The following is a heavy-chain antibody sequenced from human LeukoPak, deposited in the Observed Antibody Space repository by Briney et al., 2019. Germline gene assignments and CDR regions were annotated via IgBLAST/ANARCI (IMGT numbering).Heavy chain of an antibody. D-gene: IGHD1-14*01. CDR1: GFTFSSYE. CDR2: VSGSGSTI. J-gene: IGHJ4*02. Sequence: GGSLRLSCAASGFTFSSYEMNWVRQAPGKGLEWVSYVSGSGSTIYYADSVKGRFTISRDNSKNTLYLQMNSLRAEDTAVYYCARGYNYDYWGQGTLVTVSS. V-gene: IGHV3-48*03. CDR3: ARGYNYDY.